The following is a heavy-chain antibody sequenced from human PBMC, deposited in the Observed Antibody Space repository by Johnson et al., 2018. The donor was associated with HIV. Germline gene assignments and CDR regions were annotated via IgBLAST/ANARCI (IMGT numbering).Heavy chain of an antibody. CDR1: GFTFSSYG. V-gene: IGHV3-33*06. D-gene: IGHD1-26*01. Sequence: QVQLVESGGGVVQPGRSLRLSCAASGFTFSSYGMHWVRQAPGKGLEWVAVIWYDGSNKYYADSVKGRFPIARDNSKNTLYLQMNRLRAEDTAVYYCAKVASGSYYGDAFDIWGQGTMVTVSS. CDR2: IWYDGSNK. J-gene: IGHJ3*02. CDR3: AKVASGSYYGDAFDI.